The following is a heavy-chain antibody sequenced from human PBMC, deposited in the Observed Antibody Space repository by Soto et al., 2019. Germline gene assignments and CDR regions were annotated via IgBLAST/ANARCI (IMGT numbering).Heavy chain of an antibody. V-gene: IGHV3-30-3*01. Sequence: QVQLVESGGGVVQPGRSLRLSCAASGFTFSSYAMHWVRQAPGKGLEWVAVISYDGSNKYYADSVKGRFTISRDNSKNTLYLQMNRLRAEDTAVYYCARDPKGHFDYWGQGTLVTVSS. CDR2: ISYDGSNK. CDR1: GFTFSSYA. CDR3: ARDPKGHFDY. J-gene: IGHJ4*02.